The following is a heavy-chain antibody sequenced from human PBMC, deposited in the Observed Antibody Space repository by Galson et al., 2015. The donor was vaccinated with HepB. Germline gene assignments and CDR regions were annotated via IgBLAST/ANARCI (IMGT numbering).Heavy chain of an antibody. CDR2: ISSSSSTI. Sequence: SLRLSCAASGFTFSSYSMNWVRQAPGKGLEWVSYISSSSSTIYYADSVEGRFTISRDNAKNSLYLQMNSLRAEDTAVYYCARELYGYYDILTGNLDYWGQGTLVTVSS. D-gene: IGHD3-9*01. CDR1: GFTFSSYS. J-gene: IGHJ4*02. CDR3: ARELYGYYDILTGNLDY. V-gene: IGHV3-48*04.